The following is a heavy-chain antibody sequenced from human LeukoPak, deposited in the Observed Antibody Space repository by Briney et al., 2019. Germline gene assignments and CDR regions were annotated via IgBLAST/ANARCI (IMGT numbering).Heavy chain of an antibody. J-gene: IGHJ4*02. Sequence: IWVVAAPGKKLEWVSAITASGDSTYYADSVKGRFTISRDNSKNTLYLQMNSPRADDTAVYYCAKSDHGFWAGYKKWGQGTLVTVSS. D-gene: IGHD3/OR15-3a*01. CDR3: AKSDHGFWAGYKK. CDR2: ITASGDST. V-gene: IGHV3-23*01.